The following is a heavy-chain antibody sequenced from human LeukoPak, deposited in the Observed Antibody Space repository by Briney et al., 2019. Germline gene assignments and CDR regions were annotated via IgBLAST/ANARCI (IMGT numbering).Heavy chain of an antibody. CDR1: GGSISSHY. J-gene: IGHJ4*02. CDR3: AGGPSYGDYVY. V-gene: IGHV4-59*08. CDR2: IYYSGSA. Sequence: PSETLSLTCTVSGGSISSHYWSWIRQPPGKGLEWIGHIYYSGSAHYNPSLKGRVTISVDTSKNQFSLKLSSVTAADTAVYYCAGGPSYGDYVYWGQGTLVTVSS. D-gene: IGHD4-17*01.